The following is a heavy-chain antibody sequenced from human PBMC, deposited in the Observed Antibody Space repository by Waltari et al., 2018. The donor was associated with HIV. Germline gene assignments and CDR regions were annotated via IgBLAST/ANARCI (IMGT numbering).Heavy chain of an antibody. CDR2: INTNTGKP. J-gene: IGHJ4*02. V-gene: IGHV7-4-1*02. CDR3: AREGCFGDDYTERNSVYQGFDF. Sequence: QVQLVQSGSALRKSGASVTVSCKASGYTFTAKAINWLTQAPGHGFEWVGWINTNTGKPTYAQAFTGRFGLALDTTDSTAYLQINNLQTDDTAIYDCAREGCFGDDYTERNSVYQGFDFWGQGTLVTVSS. CDR1: GYTFTAKA. D-gene: IGHD2-8*01.